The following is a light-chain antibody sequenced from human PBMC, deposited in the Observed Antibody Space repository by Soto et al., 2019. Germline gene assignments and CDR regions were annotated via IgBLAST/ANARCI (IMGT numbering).Light chain of an antibody. V-gene: IGKV3-20*01. J-gene: IGKJ5*01. CDR3: QPYDYPPT. CDR1: QSVTSGH. CDR2: GIS. Sequence: EIVLTQSPGTLSLSPGERATLSCRASQSVTSGHLAWYQQKPGQAPRLLIYGISSRATGIPDRFSGSGSGTDFTLTISRLEPEDFAVYSCQPYDYPPTFGQGTRLEIK.